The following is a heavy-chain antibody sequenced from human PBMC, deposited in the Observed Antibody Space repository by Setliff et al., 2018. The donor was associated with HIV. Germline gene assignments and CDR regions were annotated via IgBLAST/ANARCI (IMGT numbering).Heavy chain of an antibody. J-gene: IGHJ5*02. CDR2: IYWDDDK. Sequence: GWVRQMPGKGLEWLALIYWDDDKRYSPSLRSRFTITKDTSRNRVVLTMTNMDPMDTATFYCAHSVRITIFGVVPNWFDPWGQGTLVTVSS. CDR3: AHSVRITIFGVVPNWFDP. D-gene: IGHD3-3*01. V-gene: IGHV2-5*02.